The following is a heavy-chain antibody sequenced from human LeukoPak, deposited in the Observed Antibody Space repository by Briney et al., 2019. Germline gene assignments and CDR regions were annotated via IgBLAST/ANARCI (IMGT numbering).Heavy chain of an antibody. CDR2: ISGSGST. CDR3: VESAVWDSDAFDI. Sequence: GGSLRLSCAASGFTFSSYAMSWVRQAPGKGLEWVSAISGSGSTYYADSVKGRFTISRDNSKNTLYLQMNSLRAEDTAVYYCVESAVWDSDAFDIWGQGTMVTVSS. J-gene: IGHJ3*02. V-gene: IGHV3-23*01. CDR1: GFTFSSYA. D-gene: IGHD3-16*01.